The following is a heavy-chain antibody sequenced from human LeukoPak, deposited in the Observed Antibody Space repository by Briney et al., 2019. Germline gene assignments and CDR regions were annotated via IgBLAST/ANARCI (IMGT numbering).Heavy chain of an antibody. CDR2: IYHSGST. CDR3: AKEWYSSGYHGFDY. V-gene: IGHV4-30-2*01. CDR1: GGSISSGGYS. D-gene: IGHD3-22*01. J-gene: IGHJ4*02. Sequence: SETLSLTCAVSGGSISSGGYSWSWIRQPPGKGLEWIGYIYHSGSTYYNPSLKSRVTISVDRSKNQFSLKLSSVTAADTAVYYCAKEWYSSGYHGFDYWGQGTLVTVSS.